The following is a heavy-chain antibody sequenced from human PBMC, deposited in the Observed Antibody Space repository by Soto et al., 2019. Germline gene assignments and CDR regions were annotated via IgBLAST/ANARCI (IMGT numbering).Heavy chain of an antibody. CDR2: IYYSGST. CDR1: GGSISSGDYY. CDR3: ARVGGFGATTIDY. Sequence: QVQLQESGPGLVKPSQTLSLTCTVSGGSISSGDYYWSWIRQPPGKGLEWIGYIYYSGSTYYNPSLKSRVTRSADTSKNQFSLKLSSVTAADTAVYYCARVGGFGATTIDYWGQGTLVTVSS. J-gene: IGHJ4*02. D-gene: IGHD3-10*01. V-gene: IGHV4-30-4*01.